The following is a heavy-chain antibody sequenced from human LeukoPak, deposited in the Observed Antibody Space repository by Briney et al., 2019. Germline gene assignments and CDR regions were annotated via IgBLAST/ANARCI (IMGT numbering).Heavy chain of an antibody. CDR3: ARGRMITFGGDTYYYYYMDV. Sequence: SETLSLTCTVSGGSISSGSYYWSWIRQPAGKGLEWIGRIYTSGSTNYNPSLKSRVTISVDTSKNQFSLKLSSVTAADTAVYYCARGRMITFGGDTYYYYYMDVWGKGTTVTISS. CDR1: GGSISSGSYY. J-gene: IGHJ6*03. V-gene: IGHV4-61*02. D-gene: IGHD3-16*01. CDR2: IYTSGST.